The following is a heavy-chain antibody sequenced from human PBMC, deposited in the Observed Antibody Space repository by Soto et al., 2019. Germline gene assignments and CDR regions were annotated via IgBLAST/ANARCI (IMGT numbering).Heavy chain of an antibody. Sequence: SETLSVTCTVSCASISSSYWSWIRQSPERGLEWIAYVYHTGATNYNPSLKSRVTISLDTSKGQFSLNLTSLTTADTAVYFCARGGNRYSNVASGVGGFDFWGQGSLVTVSS. J-gene: IGHJ4*02. CDR3: ARGGNRYSNVASGVGGFDF. CDR1: CASISSSY. D-gene: IGHD5-12*01. CDR2: VYHTGAT. V-gene: IGHV4-59*01.